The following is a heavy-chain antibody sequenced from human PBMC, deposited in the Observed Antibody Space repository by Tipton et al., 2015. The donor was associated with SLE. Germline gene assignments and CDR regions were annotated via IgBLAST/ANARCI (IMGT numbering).Heavy chain of an antibody. CDR2: VYSSGSA. Sequence: TLSLTCTVSGGSISFDYWSWIRQSTGRGLEWIGRVYSSGSANYNPALISRVSMSVDISKNQFFLTLRSVTAADTAVYFCARGDVDWGQGTLVTVSS. CDR1: GGSISFDY. CDR3: ARGDVD. J-gene: IGHJ4*02. D-gene: IGHD1-26*01. V-gene: IGHV4-4*07.